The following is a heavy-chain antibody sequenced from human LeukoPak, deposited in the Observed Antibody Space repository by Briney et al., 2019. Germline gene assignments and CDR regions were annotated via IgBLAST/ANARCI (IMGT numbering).Heavy chain of an antibody. CDR2: IIPIFGTA. Sequence: GASVKVSCKASGGTFSSYAISWVRQAPGQGLEWMGGIIPIFGTANYAQKFQGRVTITADESTSTAYMELSSLRSEDTAVYYCARLGSYSSSWYAGAFDIWGQGTMVTVSS. J-gene: IGHJ3*02. CDR1: GGTFSSYA. D-gene: IGHD6-13*01. V-gene: IGHV1-69*13. CDR3: ARLGSYSSSWYAGAFDI.